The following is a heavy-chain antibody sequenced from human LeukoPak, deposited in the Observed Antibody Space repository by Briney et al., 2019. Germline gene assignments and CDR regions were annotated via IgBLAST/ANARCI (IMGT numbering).Heavy chain of an antibody. CDR1: GYTFTSYG. Sequence: GASVKVSCKASGYTFTSYGISWVRQAPGQGLEWMGWISAYNGNTNYAQKLQGRVTMTTDTSTSTAYMELRSLRSDDTAVYYCARDRGGMGSGGAFDPWGQGTLVTVSS. CDR2: ISAYNGNT. D-gene: IGHD3-16*01. J-gene: IGHJ5*02. CDR3: ARDRGGMGSGGAFDP. V-gene: IGHV1-18*01.